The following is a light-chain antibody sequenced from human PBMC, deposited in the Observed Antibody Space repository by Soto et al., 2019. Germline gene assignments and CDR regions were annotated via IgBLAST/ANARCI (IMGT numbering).Light chain of an antibody. J-gene: IGKJ2*01. CDR2: TAS. CDR3: QQSYSSVT. Sequence: DLQMTQSPSSLSASVGDRVNITCRASQSISSYLNWYQQKPGKDPKLLIYTASSLKSGVPSRFSGSGSGTHFTLTISSLQPEDFATYYCQQSYSSVTFGQGTKLE. V-gene: IGKV1-39*01. CDR1: QSISSY.